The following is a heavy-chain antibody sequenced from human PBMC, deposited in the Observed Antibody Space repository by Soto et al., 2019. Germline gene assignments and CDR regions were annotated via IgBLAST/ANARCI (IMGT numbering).Heavy chain of an antibody. CDR3: AKGGGSSGYYYQFDY. D-gene: IGHD3-22*01. V-gene: IGHV1-69*13. CDR1: GGTFSSYA. Sequence: SVKLSCKPSGGTFSSYAISCVRQAPGQGLEWMGGIIPIFGTANYAQKFQGRVTITADESTSTAYMELSSLRSEDTAVYYCAKGGGSSGYYYQFDYWGQGTQVTGSS. J-gene: IGHJ4*02. CDR2: IIPIFGTA.